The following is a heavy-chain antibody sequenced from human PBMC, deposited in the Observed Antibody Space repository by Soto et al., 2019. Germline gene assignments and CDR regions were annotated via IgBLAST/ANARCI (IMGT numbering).Heavy chain of an antibody. V-gene: IGHV1-69*01. CDR2: IIPIFGTA. CDR1: GGTFSSYA. CDR3: ARDFFPYAQFHYFDY. Sequence: QVQLVQSGAEVKKPGSSVKVSCKASGGTFSSYAISWVRQAPGQGLEWMGGIIPIFGTANYAQKFQGRVTITADESTSTAYMELGSLRSEDTAVYYCARDFFPYAQFHYFDYWGQGTLVTVSS. J-gene: IGHJ4*02. D-gene: IGHD2-2*01.